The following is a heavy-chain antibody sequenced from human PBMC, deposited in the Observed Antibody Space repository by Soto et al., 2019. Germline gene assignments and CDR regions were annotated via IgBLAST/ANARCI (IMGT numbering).Heavy chain of an antibody. J-gene: IGHJ4*02. Sequence: GGSLRLSCAASGFTFSSYAMSWVRQAPGKGLEWVSAISGSGGSTYYADSVKGRFTISRDNSKNTLYLQMNSLRAEDTAVYYCAKTPQALAYCGGDCYSYYFDYWGQGTLVTVSS. CDR1: GFTFSSYA. CDR2: ISGSGGST. D-gene: IGHD2-21*02. CDR3: AKTPQALAYCGGDCYSYYFDY. V-gene: IGHV3-23*01.